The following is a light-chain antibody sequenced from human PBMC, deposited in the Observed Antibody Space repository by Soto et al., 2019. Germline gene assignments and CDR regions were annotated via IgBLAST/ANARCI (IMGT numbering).Light chain of an antibody. CDR3: QTWGTGIRV. J-gene: IGLJ2*01. CDR1: SGHSNYA. V-gene: IGLV4-69*01. Sequence: QAVVTQSPSASASLGASVKLTCTLSSGHSNYAIAWHQQQPGKGPRFLIKVNSDGSHNKGDGIPDRFSGSTSGAERYLTVSSLQSEDEADYYCQTWGTGIRVFGGGTKLTVL. CDR2: VNSDGSH.